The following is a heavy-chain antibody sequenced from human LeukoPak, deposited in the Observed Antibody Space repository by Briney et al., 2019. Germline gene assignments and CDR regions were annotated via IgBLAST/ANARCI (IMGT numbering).Heavy chain of an antibody. D-gene: IGHD2-2*01. CDR2: ISSIGSTI. CDR3: AREGYCSSTSCYVSAFDI. CDR1: GFTFSSYE. V-gene: IGHV3-48*03. Sequence: QSGGSLRLSCAASGFTFSSYEMNWVRQAPGKGREWVSYISSIGSTIYYADSVKARFNISRDNAKNSLYLQMNSLRAEDTAVYYCAREGYCSSTSCYVSAFDIWGQGTMVTVSS. J-gene: IGHJ3*02.